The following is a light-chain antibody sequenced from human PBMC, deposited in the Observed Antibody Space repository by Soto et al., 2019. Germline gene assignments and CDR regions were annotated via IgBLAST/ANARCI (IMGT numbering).Light chain of an antibody. V-gene: IGKV1-5*01. Sequence: DILMTQSPSTLSASVGDTVTITCGASQSLSNLFAWYQQSPGKAPKLLIYDASTLERGVPARFSGTGSGTEFTLSIDSLQPDDFATYYCQQYHTSSITFGQGTRLEIK. CDR1: QSLSNL. CDR2: DAS. J-gene: IGKJ5*01. CDR3: QQYHTSSIT.